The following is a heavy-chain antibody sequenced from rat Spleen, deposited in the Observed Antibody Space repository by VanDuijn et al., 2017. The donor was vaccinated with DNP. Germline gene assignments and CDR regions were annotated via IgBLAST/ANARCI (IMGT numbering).Heavy chain of an antibody. CDR1: GFSITSNY. CDR2: INYSGST. Sequence: EVQLQESGPGLVKPSQSLSLTCSVTGFSITSNYWAWIRKFPGNKMEWIGYINYSGSTGYNPSLKSRISITRDTSKNQFFLQVNSVTTEDTATYYCARRYGEGPYYFDYWGQGVMVTVSS. J-gene: IGHJ2*01. CDR3: ARRYGEGPYYFDY. D-gene: IGHD1-11*01. V-gene: IGHV3-1*01.